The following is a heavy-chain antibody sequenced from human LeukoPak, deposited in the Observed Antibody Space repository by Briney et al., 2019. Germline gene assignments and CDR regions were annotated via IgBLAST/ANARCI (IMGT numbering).Heavy chain of an antibody. V-gene: IGHV3-23*01. CDR3: AKKTPDAFDI. CDR2: ITYSGGST. D-gene: IGHD4-23*01. CDR1: GFTFSSYA. J-gene: IGHJ3*02. Sequence: GGSLRLSCAASGFTFSSYAMTWVRQAPGKGLEWVSGITYSGGSTYYADSVKGRFTISRDNSKNALYLQTNSLRAEDTAVYYCAKKTPDAFDIWGQGTMVTVSS.